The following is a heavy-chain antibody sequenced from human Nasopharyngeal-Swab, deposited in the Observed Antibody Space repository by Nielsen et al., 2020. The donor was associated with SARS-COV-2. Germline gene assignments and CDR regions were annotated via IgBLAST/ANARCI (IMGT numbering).Heavy chain of an antibody. CDR2: IIPIFGTA. V-gene: IGHV1-69*13. CDR1: GGTFSSYA. CDR3: ARGPTVVSYYDDY. Sequence: SVKVSCKASGGTFSSYAISWVRQAPGQGLEWMGGIIPIFGTANYAQKFQGRVTITADESTSTVYMELSSLRSEDTAVYYCARGPTVVSYYDDYWGQGTLVTVSS. D-gene: IGHD3-22*01. J-gene: IGHJ4*02.